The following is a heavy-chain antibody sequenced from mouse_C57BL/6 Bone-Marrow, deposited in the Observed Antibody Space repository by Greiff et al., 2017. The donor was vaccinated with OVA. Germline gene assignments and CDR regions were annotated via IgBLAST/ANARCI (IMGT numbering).Heavy chain of an antibody. CDR1: GFSLTSYG. J-gene: IGHJ3*01. D-gene: IGHD2-1*01. CDR3: ARNLLGFAY. V-gene: IGHV2-2*01. CDR2: IWSGGST. Sequence: VKLVESGPGLVQPSQSLSITCTVSGFSLTSYGVHWVRQSPGKGLEWLGVIWSGGSTDYNAAFISRLSISKDNSKSQVFFKMNSLQADDTAIYYCARNLLGFAYWGQGTLVTVSA.